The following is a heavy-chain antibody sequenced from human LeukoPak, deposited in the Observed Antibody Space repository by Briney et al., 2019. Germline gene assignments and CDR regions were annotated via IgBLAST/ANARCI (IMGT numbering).Heavy chain of an antibody. CDR3: AKFGDYGDYVDAFDI. D-gene: IGHD4-17*01. V-gene: IGHV3-23*01. Sequence: GGSLRLSCAASGFTFSSYGMHWVRQAPGKGLEWVSAINASGGSTYYADSVKGRFTISRDNSKNTLYLQMNSLRAKDTAVYYCAKFGDYGDYVDAFDIWGQGTMVTVSS. J-gene: IGHJ3*02. CDR1: GFTFSSYG. CDR2: INASGGST.